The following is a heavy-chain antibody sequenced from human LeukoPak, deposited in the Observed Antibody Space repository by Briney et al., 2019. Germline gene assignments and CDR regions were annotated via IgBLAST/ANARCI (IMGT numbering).Heavy chain of an antibody. J-gene: IGHJ5*02. CDR1: GGTFSSYA. V-gene: IGHV1-69*05. D-gene: IGHD1-7*01. CDR2: IIPIFGTA. Sequence: WASAKVSCKASGGTFSSYAISWVRQAPGQGLEWMGGIIPIFGTANYAQKFQGRVTITTDESTSTAYMELSSLRSEDTAVYYCAREGNWNYNWFDPWGQEPWSPSPQ. CDR3: AREGNWNYNWFDP.